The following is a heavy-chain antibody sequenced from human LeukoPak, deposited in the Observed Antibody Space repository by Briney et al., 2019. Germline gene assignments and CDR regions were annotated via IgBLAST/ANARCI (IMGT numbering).Heavy chain of an antibody. J-gene: IGHJ5*02. Sequence: ASVKVSCKASGYTFTSYYMHWVRQAPGHGLERMGGIIPIFVTANYAQKFQGRVTITADESTSTAYMELSSLRSEDTAVYYCARDGLGYCSGGSCYSWFDPWGQGTLVTVSS. V-gene: IGHV1-69*13. CDR2: IIPIFVTA. CDR3: ARDGLGYCSGGSCYSWFDP. D-gene: IGHD2-15*01. CDR1: GYTFTSYY.